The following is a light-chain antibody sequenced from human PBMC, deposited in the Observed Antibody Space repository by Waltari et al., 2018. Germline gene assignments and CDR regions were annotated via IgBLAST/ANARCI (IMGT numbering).Light chain of an antibody. J-gene: IGKJ3*01. Sequence: ESVLPQSPGTLSLSPGERATLSCKTSHNISSSNITWYQQKPGQAPRLVVYGVSTRVTGIQDRFSGSRSGTDFTLTISRLEPEDFAVYYCQQYGGSPRIFTFGAGTKVEIK. V-gene: IGKV3-20*01. CDR2: GVS. CDR3: QQYGGSPRIFT. CDR1: HNISSSN.